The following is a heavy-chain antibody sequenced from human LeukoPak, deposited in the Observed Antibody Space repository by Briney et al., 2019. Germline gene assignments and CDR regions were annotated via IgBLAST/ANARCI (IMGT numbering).Heavy chain of an antibody. CDR3: AKGSYYDSSGSFYFDY. Sequence: QPGGSLRLSCAASGFTFSSHAMSWVRQAPGKGLEWVSGISGSGDNTYYADSVKGRFTISRDNSKNTLYVQVNSLGTEDTAAYYCAKGSYYDSSGSFYFDYWGQGTLVTVSS. D-gene: IGHD3-22*01. CDR2: ISGSGDNT. J-gene: IGHJ4*02. CDR1: GFTFSSHA. V-gene: IGHV3-23*01.